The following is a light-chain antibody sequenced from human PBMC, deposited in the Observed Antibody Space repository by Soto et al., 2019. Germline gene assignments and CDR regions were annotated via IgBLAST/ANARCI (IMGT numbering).Light chain of an antibody. CDR1: QSLLHITGETF. CDR2: EVS. Sequence: VMTQTPLSLSVAPGQPASISCKSSQSLLHITGETFLFWYLQKPGQSPHLLIYEVSTRVSGVPDRFSGSGSGTDFTLEISRVETDDVGIYYCMQSTQLPPTFGQGTRLGIE. CDR3: MQSTQLPPT. J-gene: IGKJ5*01. V-gene: IGKV2D-29*02.